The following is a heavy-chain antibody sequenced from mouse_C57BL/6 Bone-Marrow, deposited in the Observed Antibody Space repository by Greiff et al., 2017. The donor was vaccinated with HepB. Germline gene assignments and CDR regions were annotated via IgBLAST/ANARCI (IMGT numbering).Heavy chain of an antibody. CDR1: GYTFTSYW. D-gene: IGHD2-1*01. V-gene: IGHV1-64*01. CDR3: ARSGDYYGGCY. CDR2: IHPNSGST. Sequence: QVQLQQPGAELVKPGASVKLSCKASGYTFTSYWMHWVKQRPGQGLEWIGMIHPNSGSTNYNEKFKSKATLTVDKSSSTAYMQLSSLTSEDSAVYYCARSGDYYGGCYWGQGTTLTVSS. J-gene: IGHJ2*01.